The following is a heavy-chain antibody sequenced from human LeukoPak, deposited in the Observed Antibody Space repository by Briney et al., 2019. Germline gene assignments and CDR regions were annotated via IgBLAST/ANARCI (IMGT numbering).Heavy chain of an antibody. J-gene: IGHJ4*02. D-gene: IGHD4-17*01. CDR3: ARVTRYGDYVAY. CDR1: GGSISSGDYY. Sequence: SETLSLTCTVSGGSISSGDYYWSWIRQPPGKGLEWIGYIYYSGSTYYNPSLKSRVTITVDTSKNQFSLKLSSVTAADTAVYYCARVTRYGDYVAYWGQGTLVTVSS. V-gene: IGHV4-30-4*01. CDR2: IYYSGST.